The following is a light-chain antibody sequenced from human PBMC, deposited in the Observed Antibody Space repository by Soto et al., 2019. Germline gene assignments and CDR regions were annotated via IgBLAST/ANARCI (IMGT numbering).Light chain of an antibody. CDR1: QSTSTW. CDR3: LQYDDVPLT. Sequence: DIQMTQSPSTLSASVGDRVTITCRASQSTSTWLAWYQQKPGKGPTLLIYKASRLESGVPSRFSGSGSGTEFALTISSLQPADFATYYCLQYDDVPLTFGGGTKV. J-gene: IGKJ4*01. V-gene: IGKV1-5*03. CDR2: KAS.